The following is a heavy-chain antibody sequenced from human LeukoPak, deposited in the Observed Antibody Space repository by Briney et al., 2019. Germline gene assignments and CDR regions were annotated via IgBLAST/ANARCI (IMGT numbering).Heavy chain of an antibody. CDR3: ARVGVDIVATIGY. CDR1: GYTFTSYY. J-gene: IGHJ4*02. CDR2: INPSGGNT. V-gene: IGHV1-46*01. D-gene: IGHD5-12*01. Sequence: ASVKVSCKASGYTFTSYYMHWVRQAPGQGLEWMGIINPSGGNTNYAQKFQGRVTMTRDMSTSTVYMDLSSLRSDDTAVYYCARVGVDIVATIGYWGQGTLVTVSS.